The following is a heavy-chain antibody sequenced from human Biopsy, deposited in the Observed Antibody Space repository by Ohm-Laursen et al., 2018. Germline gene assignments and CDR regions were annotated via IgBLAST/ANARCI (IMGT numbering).Heavy chain of an antibody. CDR2: VYYSGST. CDR3: ARHSLDDFWSGAHYYFDY. V-gene: IGHV4-39*01. D-gene: IGHD3-3*01. J-gene: IGHJ4*02. CDR1: GGSISSRNHY. Sequence: SDTLSLTCSVSGGSISSRNHYWGWLRQPPGKGLEWIGHVYYSGSTFYNSSLESRVTVSVGTSKNQFHLRLTSMSASDTAVYYCARHSLDDFWSGAHYYFDYWGLGTLVTVSS.